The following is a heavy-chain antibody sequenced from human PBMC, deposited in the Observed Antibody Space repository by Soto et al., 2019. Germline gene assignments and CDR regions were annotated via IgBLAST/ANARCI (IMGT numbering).Heavy chain of an antibody. V-gene: IGHV1-18*01. CDR3: ARVQFYDEFDS. D-gene: IGHD3-22*01. J-gene: IGHJ4*02. CDR2: ISVYDGNT. Sequence: QVQLVQSGIEVKKTGASVKVSCKASGYTFVNYGVAWVRQAPGQGLEYMGWISVYDGNTKYTEKFRDRVTMTADTSTRTAYMDLRGLQPDDTAVYFCARVQFYDEFDSWGQGTLVTVSS. CDR1: GYTFVNYG.